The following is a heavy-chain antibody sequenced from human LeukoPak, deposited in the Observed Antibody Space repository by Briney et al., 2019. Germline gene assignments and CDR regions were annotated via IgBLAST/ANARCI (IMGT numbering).Heavy chain of an antibody. CDR2: IYYSGST. J-gene: IGHJ6*03. Sequence: PSETLSLTCTVSGSSISSYYWSWIRQPPGKGLEWVGYIYYSGSTNTNPSLKSGVTISVDTSKNQFSLKLSAVTAADTAVYYCARVGTSGDYVWGSYRYGGNHYYYYYMDVWRKGTTVTISS. D-gene: IGHD3-16*02. CDR3: ARVGTSGDYVWGSYRYGGNHYYYYYMDV. CDR1: GSSISSYY. V-gene: IGHV4-59*01.